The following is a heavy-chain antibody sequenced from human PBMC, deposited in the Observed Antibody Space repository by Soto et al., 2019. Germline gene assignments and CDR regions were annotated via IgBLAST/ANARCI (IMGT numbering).Heavy chain of an antibody. CDR1: GYTFTSYG. D-gene: IGHD3-3*01. Sequence: ASVKVSCKASGYTFTSYGISWVRQAPGQGLEWMGWISAYNGNTNYAQKLQGRVTMTTDTSTSTAYMELRSLRSDDTAVYYCARAAVKSFPYDFRNYGMDVWGQGTTVTVSS. CDR2: ISAYNGNT. J-gene: IGHJ6*02. V-gene: IGHV1-18*01. CDR3: ARAAVKSFPYDFRNYGMDV.